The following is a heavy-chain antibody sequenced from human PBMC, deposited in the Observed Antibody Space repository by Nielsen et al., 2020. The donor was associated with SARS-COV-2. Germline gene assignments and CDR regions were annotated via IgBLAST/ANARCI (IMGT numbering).Heavy chain of an antibody. Sequence: GESLKISCAASGFSFNNYGMHWVRQAPGKGLEWVAYISYEGSKRYYADSVKGRFTISRDFSTSTLYLQMNSLRAEDTAMYYCAKDRAIFMIYISRGGPDFWGQGTLVTVSS. V-gene: IGHV3-30*18. CDR3: AKDRAIFMIYISRGGPDF. D-gene: IGHD3/OR15-3a*01. J-gene: IGHJ4*02. CDR2: ISYEGSKR. CDR1: GFSFNNYG.